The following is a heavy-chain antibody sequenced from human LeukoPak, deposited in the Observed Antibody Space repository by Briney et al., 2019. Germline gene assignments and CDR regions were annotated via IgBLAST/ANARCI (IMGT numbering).Heavy chain of an antibody. CDR2: IVSGGGST. D-gene: IGHD6-13*01. CDR3: AKTPGHSTNWQFDY. V-gene: IGHV3-23*01. J-gene: IGHJ4*02. CDR1: GFTFNNFA. Sequence: GGSLRLSCAASGFTFNNFAMSWVRQAPGKGLEWVSAIVSGGGSTNYADSVKGRFTISRDNSKNTLYLQMNSLRDEHTAIYYSAKTPGHSTNWQFDYWGQGILVTVSS.